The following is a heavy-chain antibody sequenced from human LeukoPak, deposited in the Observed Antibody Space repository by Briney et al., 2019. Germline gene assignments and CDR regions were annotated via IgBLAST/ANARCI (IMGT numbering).Heavy chain of an antibody. D-gene: IGHD1-26*01. V-gene: IGHV3-30*03. CDR1: GFTFSNYA. CDR3: ARGSGSYWAPDY. CDR2: ISHDGSSE. J-gene: IGHJ4*02. Sequence: PGGSLRLSCAASGFTFSNYAMHWVRQAPGKGLEWVALISHDGSSEYYGDSMKGRFTISRDNSRNTFYLQMNSLRAEDTAVYYCARGSGSYWAPDYWGQGTLVTVSS.